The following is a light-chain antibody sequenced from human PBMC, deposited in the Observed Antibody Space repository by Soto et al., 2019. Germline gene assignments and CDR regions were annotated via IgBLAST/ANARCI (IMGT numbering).Light chain of an antibody. CDR1: QSVGRY. Sequence: EIVLTQSPATLSLSPGERATLSCRASQSVGRYLAWYQQKPGQAPRLLIYDASNRATGIPARFSGSGSGTDFTLTISSLEPKDFAVYYCQQRNNWPPYTFGQGTKLEIK. J-gene: IGKJ2*01. CDR3: QQRNNWPPYT. V-gene: IGKV3-11*01. CDR2: DAS.